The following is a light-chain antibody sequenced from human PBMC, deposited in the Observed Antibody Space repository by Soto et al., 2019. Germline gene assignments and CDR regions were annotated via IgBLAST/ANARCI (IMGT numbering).Light chain of an antibody. Sequence: EIVLTQSPATLSLSPGERATLSCRASQSVSSYLAWYQQKAGQAPRLLIYDASNRATGIPARFSGSVSGTDFTLTISSLEPEDFAVYYCHQYNSWPRGTFGPGTKVEIK. CDR2: DAS. J-gene: IGKJ3*01. V-gene: IGKV3-11*01. CDR3: HQYNSWPRGT. CDR1: QSVSSY.